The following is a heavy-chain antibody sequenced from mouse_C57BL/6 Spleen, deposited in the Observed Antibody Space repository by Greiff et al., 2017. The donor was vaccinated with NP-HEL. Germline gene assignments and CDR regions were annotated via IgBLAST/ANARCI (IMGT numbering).Heavy chain of an antibody. D-gene: IGHD2-2*01. CDR1: GFSLTSYG. CDR3: ASRSIYYGYDDWYFDV. CDR2: IWSGGST. J-gene: IGHJ1*03. V-gene: IGHV2-2*01. Sequence: VKLVESGPGLVQPSQSLSITCTVSGFSLTSYGVHWVRQSPGKGLEWLGVIWSGGSTDYNAAFISRLSISKDNSKSQVFFKMNSLQADDTAIYYCASRSIYYGYDDWYFDVWGTGTTVTVSS.